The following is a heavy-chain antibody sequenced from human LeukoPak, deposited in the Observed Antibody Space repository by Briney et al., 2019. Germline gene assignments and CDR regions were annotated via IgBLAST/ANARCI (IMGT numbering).Heavy chain of an antibody. V-gene: IGHV3-48*04. Sequence: GGSLRLSCAASGFTFSSYSMNWVRQAPGKGLEWVSYISSSSSTIYYADSVKGRFTISRDNAKNSLYLQMNSLRAEDTAVYYCAKDRSSSWSYYYYGMDVWGQGTTVTVSS. CDR1: GFTFSSYS. CDR2: ISSSSSTI. D-gene: IGHD6-13*01. CDR3: AKDRSSSWSYYYYGMDV. J-gene: IGHJ6*02.